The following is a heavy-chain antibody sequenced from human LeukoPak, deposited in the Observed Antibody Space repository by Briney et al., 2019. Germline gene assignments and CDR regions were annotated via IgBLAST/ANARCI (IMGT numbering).Heavy chain of an antibody. CDR3: ARVGGYDFWSGYYTPFDY. Sequence: ASVKVSRTASGYTFTSYDINWVRQATGQGLEWMGWMNPNSGNTGYAQKFQGRVTMTRNTSISTAYMELSSLRSEDTAVYYCARVGGYDFWSGYYTPFDYWGQGTLVTVSS. D-gene: IGHD3-3*01. V-gene: IGHV1-8*01. CDR2: MNPNSGNT. CDR1: GYTFTSYD. J-gene: IGHJ4*02.